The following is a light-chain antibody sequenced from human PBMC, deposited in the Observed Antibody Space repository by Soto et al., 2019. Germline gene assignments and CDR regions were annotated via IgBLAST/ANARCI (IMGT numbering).Light chain of an antibody. J-gene: IGLJ2*01. Sequence: QSALTQPASVSGSPGQSITISCTGTSSDVGSYNLVSWYQQHPGKAPKLMIYEVSKRPSGVSNRFSGSKSSNTASLTTSGLQAEDEADYYCCSYAGSSTLDVVFGGGTKLTVL. CDR1: SSDVGSYNL. V-gene: IGLV2-23*02. CDR3: CSYAGSSTLDVV. CDR2: EVS.